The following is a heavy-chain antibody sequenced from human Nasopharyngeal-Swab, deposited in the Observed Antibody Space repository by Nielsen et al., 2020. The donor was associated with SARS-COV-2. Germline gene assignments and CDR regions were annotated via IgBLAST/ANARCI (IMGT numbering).Heavy chain of an antibody. CDR3: ARGGQSGVVMSGGAFDM. Sequence: WIRQPPGKGLEWVALIFGDGGDKYYAGSVKGRFTISRDNSKNTLYLQMNSLRADDTAVYYCARGGQSGVVMSGGAFDMWGQGTMVTVSS. D-gene: IGHD3-3*01. V-gene: IGHV3-30-3*01. J-gene: IGHJ3*02. CDR2: IFGDGGDK.